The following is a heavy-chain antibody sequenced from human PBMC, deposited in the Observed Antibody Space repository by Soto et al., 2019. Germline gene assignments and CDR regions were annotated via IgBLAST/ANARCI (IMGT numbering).Heavy chain of an antibody. V-gene: IGHV6-1*01. CDR2: TYYRSKWYN. J-gene: IGHJ6*02. CDR3: ARGLDLRHEDYYYGMDV. D-gene: IGHD3-9*01. Sequence: PSQTLSLTFAITGDSVSINSAAWNWIRQSPSRGLEWLGRTYYRSKWYNDYAVSVKSRITINPDTSKNQFSLQLNSVTPEDTAVYYCARGLDLRHEDYYYGMDVWGQGTTVTVSS. CDR1: GDSVSINSAA.